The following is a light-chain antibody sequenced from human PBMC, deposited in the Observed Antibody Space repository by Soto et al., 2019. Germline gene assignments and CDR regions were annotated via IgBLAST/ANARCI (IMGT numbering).Light chain of an antibody. CDR2: KAS. J-gene: IGKJ1*01. CDR1: QSISNW. Sequence: DIQMTQSPSTLSASVGDRVTITCRASQSISNWLAWYQQKPGKAPKLLSYKASSLESGVPSRFSGSGSGTKFTLTISSLQPGDFATYYCQQYNSYPWTFGQGTKVEIK. V-gene: IGKV1-5*03. CDR3: QQYNSYPWT.